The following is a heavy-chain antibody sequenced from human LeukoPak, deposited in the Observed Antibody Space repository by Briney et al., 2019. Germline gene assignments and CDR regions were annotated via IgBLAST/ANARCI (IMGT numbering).Heavy chain of an antibody. V-gene: IGHV3-21*01. D-gene: IGHD3-22*01. Sequence: GGSLRLSCAASGFTFSSYSMNWVRQAPGKGLEWVSSISSSSYIYYADSVKGRFTISRDNAKNSLSLQMNSLRAEDTAVYYCARDLDCYDSSGYIDYWGQGTLVTVSS. J-gene: IGHJ4*02. CDR3: ARDLDCYDSSGYIDY. CDR2: ISSSSYI. CDR1: GFTFSSYS.